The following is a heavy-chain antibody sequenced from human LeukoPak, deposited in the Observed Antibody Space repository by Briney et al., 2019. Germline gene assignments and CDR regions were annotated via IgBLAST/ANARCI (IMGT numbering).Heavy chain of an antibody. CDR2: ISWDGGST. V-gene: IGHV3-43*01. J-gene: IGHJ4*02. CDR1: GFTFDDYT. D-gene: IGHD4-17*01. CDR3: ARGGYGDSYFDY. Sequence: PGGSLRLSCAASGFTFDDYTMHWVRQAPGKGLEWVSLISWDGGSTYYADSVKGRFTISRDNSKNSLYLQMNSLRTEDTALYYCARGGYGDSYFDYWGQGTLVTVSS.